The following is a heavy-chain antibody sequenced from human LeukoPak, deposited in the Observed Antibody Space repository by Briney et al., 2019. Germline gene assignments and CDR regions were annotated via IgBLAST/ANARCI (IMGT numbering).Heavy chain of an antibody. CDR1: GFTFSSYA. CDR2: LSYDGTKK. Sequence: PGGSLRLSCAASGFTFSSYAMSWVRQAPGKGLEWVAVLSYDGTKKYYADSGKGRFTISRDNSKNTLYLQMCSLRPEDTAVYYCARDNDLDPDGYFDYWGQGVLVTVSS. D-gene: IGHD1-1*01. CDR3: ARDNDLDPDGYFDY. V-gene: IGHV3-30-3*01. J-gene: IGHJ4*02.